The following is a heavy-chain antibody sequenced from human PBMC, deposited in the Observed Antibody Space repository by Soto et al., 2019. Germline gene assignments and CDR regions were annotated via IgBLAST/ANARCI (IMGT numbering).Heavy chain of an antibody. Sequence: GGSLRLSCAASGLPVSTNYMSWVRQAPGKGLEWVSVIYNDGKTYYADSVKGRFTISRDASKNTSHLQMDSLRDEDTAVYYCVRPLPSGQNYGMDVWGQGTTVTVSS. CDR1: GLPVSTNY. J-gene: IGHJ6*02. D-gene: IGHD3-10*01. V-gene: IGHV3-53*01. CDR2: IYNDGKT. CDR3: VRPLPSGQNYGMDV.